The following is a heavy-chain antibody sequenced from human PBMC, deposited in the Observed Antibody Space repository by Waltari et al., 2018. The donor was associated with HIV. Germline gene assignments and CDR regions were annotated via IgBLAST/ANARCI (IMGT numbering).Heavy chain of an antibody. J-gene: IGHJ3*02. CDR3: ARWCDTNCHTFDI. V-gene: IGHV4-59*02. Sequence: QVRLQESGPGLVKPSETLSLTCTVSGVSVTSYYWNWIRQSPEKGLEWIGYVHHTGASKCNPPLRSRVSMSVDTSKNEITRSLTSATAADTAVYYCARWCDTNCHTFDIWGQGTSVTVSS. D-gene: IGHD2-8*01. CDR2: VHHTGAS. CDR1: GVSVTSYY.